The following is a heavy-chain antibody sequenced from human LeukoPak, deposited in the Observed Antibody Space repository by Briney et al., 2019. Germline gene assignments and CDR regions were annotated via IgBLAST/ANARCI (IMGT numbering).Heavy chain of an antibody. CDR1: GFMFTSYW. Sequence: GGSLRLSCAASGFMFTSYWMSWVRQAPGKGLEWVAHINQDGSAKYYVDSVKGRFTISRDNAKNSLYLQMNSLRAEDTALYYCAGSWSPYDAFDIWGQGTMVSVSS. CDR2: INQDGSAK. D-gene: IGHD6-13*01. J-gene: IGHJ3*02. CDR3: AGSWSPYDAFDI. V-gene: IGHV3-7*01.